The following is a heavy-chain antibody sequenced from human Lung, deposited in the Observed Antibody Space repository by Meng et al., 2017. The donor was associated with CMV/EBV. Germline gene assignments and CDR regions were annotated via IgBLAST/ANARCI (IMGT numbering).Heavy chain of an antibody. V-gene: IGHV3-13*01. Sequence: GGSLRLXCTASGFTFSTYDFHWVRQPTGKGLEWVSSIGTVGDTYSIGSVKGRFIISREDAKNSVYLQMNSLRDGDTGLYYCARARSPTHFDYWGQGALVTVSS. CDR3: ARARSPTHFDY. CDR1: GFTFSTYD. CDR2: IGTVGDT. J-gene: IGHJ4*02.